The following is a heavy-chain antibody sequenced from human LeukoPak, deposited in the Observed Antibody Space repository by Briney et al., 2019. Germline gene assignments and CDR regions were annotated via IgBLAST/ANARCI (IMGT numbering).Heavy chain of an antibody. J-gene: IGHJ6*02. CDR3: ARDYKERPPSPYPTYYDILTGYSSYYYYYYSMDV. CDR1: GHSFTDYY. V-gene: IGHV1-2*06. CDR2: INPSSGGT. D-gene: IGHD3-9*01. Sequence: ASVKVSCKTSGHSFTDYYLHWVRRAPGQGLEWMGRINPSSGGTNCAQKFQDRVTMTRDTSISTAYMELKRLTPDDTAVYYCARDYKERPPSPYPTYYDILTGYSSYYYYYYSMDVWGQGTTVTVSS.